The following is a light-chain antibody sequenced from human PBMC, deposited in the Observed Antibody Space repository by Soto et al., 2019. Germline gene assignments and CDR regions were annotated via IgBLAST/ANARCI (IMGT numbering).Light chain of an antibody. V-gene: IGKV3-20*01. CDR1: QSVSNNY. CDR3: QQYGSSPPYT. CDR2: GSS. J-gene: IGKJ2*01. Sequence: EVVLTQSPGTLSLSPGERATLSCRASQSVSNNYLAWYQQKPGQSPKLLIFGSSDRATGIPDRFSGSGSGTDFTLTISSLEPEDFAVYYCQQYGSSPPYTFGQGTKLXIK.